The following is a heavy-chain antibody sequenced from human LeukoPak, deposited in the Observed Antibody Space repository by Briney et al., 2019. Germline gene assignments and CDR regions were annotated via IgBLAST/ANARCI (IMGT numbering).Heavy chain of an antibody. CDR3: ARDLHDDYGDLRNFDY. CDR1: GGTFSSYA. CDR2: IIPILGIA. Sequence: SVKVSCKASGGTFSSYAISWVRQAPGQGLEWMGRIIPILGIANYAQKFQGRVTITADKSTSTAYMELSSLRPEDTAVYYCARDLHDDYGDLRNFDYWGQGTLVTVSS. J-gene: IGHJ4*02. V-gene: IGHV1-69*04. D-gene: IGHD4-17*01.